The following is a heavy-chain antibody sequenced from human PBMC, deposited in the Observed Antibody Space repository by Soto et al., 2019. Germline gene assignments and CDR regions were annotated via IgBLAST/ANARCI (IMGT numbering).Heavy chain of an antibody. Sequence: PSETLSLTCAVYGGSFSGYYWSWIRQPPGKGLEWIGEINHSGSTNYNPSLKSRVTISVDTSKNQFSLKLSSVTAADTAVYYCASGSDDSPDYWGQGTLVTVSS. V-gene: IGHV4-34*01. CDR1: GGSFSGYY. CDR3: ASGSDDSPDY. J-gene: IGHJ4*02. D-gene: IGHD2-21*02. CDR2: INHSGST.